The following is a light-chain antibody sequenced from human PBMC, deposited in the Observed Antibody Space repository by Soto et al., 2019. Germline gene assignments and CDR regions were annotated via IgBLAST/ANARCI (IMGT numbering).Light chain of an antibody. V-gene: IGLV2-23*01. J-gene: IGLJ1*01. CDR1: SISVGSYNL. CDR3: CSYAGSNTYV. Sequence: QSALTQPASVSGSPGQSITISCTGASISVGSYNLVSWYQQHPGTAPKLMIYEGSKRPSGVSDRFSGSKSGNTASLTISGLQAEDEADYYCCSYAGSNTYVFGTGTKLTVL. CDR2: EGS.